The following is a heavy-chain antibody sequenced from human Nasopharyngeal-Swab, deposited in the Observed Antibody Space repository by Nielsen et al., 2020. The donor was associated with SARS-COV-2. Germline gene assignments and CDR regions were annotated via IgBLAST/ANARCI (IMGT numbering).Heavy chain of an antibody. CDR1: GFTFDDYA. V-gene: IGHV3-9*01. CDR2: ISWNSGSI. D-gene: IGHD3-10*01. Sequence: GGSLRLSCAASGFTFDDYAMHWVRQAPGKGLEWVSGISWNSGSIGYADSVKGRFTISRGNAKNSLYLQMNSLRAEDTALYYCAKDPNNGELLPGWFDPWGQGTLVTVSS. CDR3: AKDPNNGELLPGWFDP. J-gene: IGHJ5*02.